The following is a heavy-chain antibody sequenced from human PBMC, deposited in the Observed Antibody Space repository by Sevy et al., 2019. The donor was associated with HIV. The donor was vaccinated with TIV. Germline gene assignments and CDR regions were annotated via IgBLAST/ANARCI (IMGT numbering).Heavy chain of an antibody. CDR2: IYYSGST. D-gene: IGHD1-26*01. V-gene: IGHV4-61*08. CDR1: GGSVSSGGYY. J-gene: IGHJ4*02. Sequence: SETLSLTCTVSGGSVSSGGYYWSWIRQPPGKGLEWIGYIYYSGSTNYNPSLKSRVTISVDTSKNQFSLKLSSVTVADTAVYYCARGAFRSYSLDYWGQGTLVTVSS. CDR3: ARGAFRSYSLDY.